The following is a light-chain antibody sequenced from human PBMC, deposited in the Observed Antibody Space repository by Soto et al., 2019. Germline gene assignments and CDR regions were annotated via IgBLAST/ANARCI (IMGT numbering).Light chain of an antibody. V-gene: IGLV2-23*01. CDR3: CLYAGSHTVV. CDR2: EAT. J-gene: IGLJ3*02. CDR1: SSDVGSYNL. Sequence: QSALTQPASVSGSPGQWITISCTGTSSDVGSYNLVSWYQQHPGKAPKLLIYEATKRPSGVSNRFTGSKSGNTASLAISGLQAEDEADYYCCLYAGSHTVVFGGGTKLTVL.